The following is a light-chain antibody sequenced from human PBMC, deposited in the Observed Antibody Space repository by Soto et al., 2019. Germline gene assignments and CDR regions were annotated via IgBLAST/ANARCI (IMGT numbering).Light chain of an antibody. CDR3: QQYHKWPIT. Sequence: EVVLTQSPDTLSVSPGDRATVSCRASQTVNSNLAWYQQKPGQAPRLLIYRESTRATGVPARFSGSGSGTDFTLTISSLQSEDFAVYYCQQYHKWPITFGQGARLEVK. CDR1: QTVNSN. CDR2: RES. V-gene: IGKV3-15*01. J-gene: IGKJ5*01.